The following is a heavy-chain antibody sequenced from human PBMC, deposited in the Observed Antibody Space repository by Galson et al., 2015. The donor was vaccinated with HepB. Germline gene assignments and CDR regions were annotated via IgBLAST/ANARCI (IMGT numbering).Heavy chain of an antibody. CDR3: ARFRPIAAADQRAFDI. CDR1: GFTFSSYS. J-gene: IGHJ3*02. D-gene: IGHD6-13*01. V-gene: IGHV3-48*01. Sequence: SLRLSCAASGFTFSSYSMNWVRQAPGKGLEWVSYISSSSSTIYYADSVKGRFTISRDNAKNSLYLQMNSLRAEDTAVYYCARFRPIAAADQRAFDIWGQGTMVTVSS. CDR2: ISSSSSTI.